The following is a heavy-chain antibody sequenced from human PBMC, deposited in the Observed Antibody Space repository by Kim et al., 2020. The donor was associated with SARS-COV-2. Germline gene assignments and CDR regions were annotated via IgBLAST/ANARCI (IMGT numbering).Heavy chain of an antibody. D-gene: IGHD2-8*01. CDR3: AKGAEAVWDWFDP. V-gene: IGHV3-9*01. Sequence: GGSLRLSCAASGFTFDDYAMHWVRQAPGKGLEWVSGISWNSGSIGYADSVKGRFTISRDNAKNSLYLQMNSLRAEDTALYYCAKGAEAVWDWFDPWGQGTLVTVSS. CDR2: ISWNSGSI. CDR1: GFTFDDYA. J-gene: IGHJ5*02.